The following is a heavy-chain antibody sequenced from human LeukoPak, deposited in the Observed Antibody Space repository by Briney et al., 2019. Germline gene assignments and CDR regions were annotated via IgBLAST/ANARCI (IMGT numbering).Heavy chain of an antibody. J-gene: IGHJ3*02. CDR3: ARDRSSSGWSHDAFDI. V-gene: IGHV3-48*03. D-gene: IGHD6-19*01. CDR1: GFTFSSYE. Sequence: GGSLRLSCAASGFTFSSYEMNWVRQAPGKGLEWVSYISSSGSTIYYADSVKGRFTISRDNAKNSLYLQMNSLRAEDTAVYYCARDRSSSGWSHDAFDIWGQGTMVTVSS. CDR2: ISSSGSTI.